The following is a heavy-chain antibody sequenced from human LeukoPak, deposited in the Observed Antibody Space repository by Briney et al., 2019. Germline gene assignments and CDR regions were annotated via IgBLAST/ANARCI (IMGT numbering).Heavy chain of an antibody. Sequence: SETLSLTCTVSGGSISSYYWSWIRQPPGKGLEWIGYIYYSGSTNYNPSLKSRVTISVDTSKNQFSLKLSSVTAADTAVYYCARRSTSCLDYWGQGTLVTVSS. D-gene: IGHD2-2*01. V-gene: IGHV4-59*01. J-gene: IGHJ4*02. CDR3: ARRSTSCLDY. CDR1: GGSISSYY. CDR2: IYYSGST.